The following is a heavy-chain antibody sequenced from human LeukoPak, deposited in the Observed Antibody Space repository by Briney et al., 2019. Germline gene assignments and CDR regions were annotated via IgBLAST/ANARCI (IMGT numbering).Heavy chain of an antibody. CDR3: ARQGYNWNDGGDRGNFNGFDP. Sequence: GGSLRLSCAASGFTFSSYSMNWVRQAPGKGLEWVSSIRSSSSYIYYADSAKGRFTISRDNAKNSLYLQMNSLRAEDTAVYYCARQGYNWNDGGDRGNFNGFDPWGQGTLVTVSS. CDR2: IRSSSSYI. J-gene: IGHJ5*02. CDR1: GFTFSSYS. D-gene: IGHD1-1*01. V-gene: IGHV3-21*01.